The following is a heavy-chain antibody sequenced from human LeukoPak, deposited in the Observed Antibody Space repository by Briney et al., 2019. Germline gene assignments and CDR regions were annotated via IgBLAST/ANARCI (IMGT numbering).Heavy chain of an antibody. V-gene: IGHV3-30*18. J-gene: IGHJ4*02. D-gene: IGHD3-9*01. CDR2: ISYDGSNK. CDR3: AKDRRVYDILTPFDY. CDR1: GFTFSSYG. Sequence: PGGSLRLSCAASGFTFSSYGMHWVRQAPGKGLEWVAVISYDGSNKYYGDSVKGRFTISRDNSKNTLYLQMNSLRAEDTAVYYCAKDRRVYDILTPFDYWGQGTLVTVSS.